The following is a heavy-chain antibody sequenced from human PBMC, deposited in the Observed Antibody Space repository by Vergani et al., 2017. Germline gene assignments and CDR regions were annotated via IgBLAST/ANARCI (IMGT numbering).Heavy chain of an antibody. Sequence: EVQLLESGGGLVQPGGSLRLSCAASGFTFSSYAMSWVRQAPGKGLEWVATISGSGGSTYYADSVKGRFTLTRENSKNTLYLQMNSLRAEDTAVYYCGKEGGGGSGWRVDYWGQGTLVTVSS. J-gene: IGHJ4*02. V-gene: IGHV3-23*01. CDR2: ISGSGGST. CDR1: GFTFSSYA. D-gene: IGHD6-19*01. CDR3: GKEGGGGSGWRVDY.